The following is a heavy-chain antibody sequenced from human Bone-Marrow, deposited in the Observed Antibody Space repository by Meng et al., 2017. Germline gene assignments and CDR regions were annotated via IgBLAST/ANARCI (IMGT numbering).Heavy chain of an antibody. V-gene: IGHV1-69*05. D-gene: IGHD6-13*01. CDR2: IIPIFGTA. CDR1: GGTFSSYA. J-gene: IGHJ6*02. CDR3: ARVSSKIAAAVGTFYYYGMDV. Sequence: SVKVSCKASGGTFSSYAISWVRQAPGQGLEWMGGIIPIFGTANYAQKFQGRVTITTDESTSTAYMELSSLRSEDTAVYYCARVSSKIAAAVGTFYYYGMDVWGQGTMVTVSS.